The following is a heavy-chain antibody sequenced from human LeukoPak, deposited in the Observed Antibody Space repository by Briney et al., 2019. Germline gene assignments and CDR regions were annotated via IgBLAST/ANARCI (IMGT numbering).Heavy chain of an antibody. CDR1: GGSIRSTNW. CDR2: ISLSGQT. Sequence: SETLSLTCGVSGGSIRSTNWWSWVRPPPGQGLEWIGEISLSGQTNYSPSLNGRVTMSLDESRNQLSLNLTSVTAADTAIYYCSGESGAFCPFGYWGQGTLVIVPP. D-gene: IGHD1-26*01. V-gene: IGHV4/OR15-8*02. CDR3: SGESGAFCPFGY. J-gene: IGHJ4*02.